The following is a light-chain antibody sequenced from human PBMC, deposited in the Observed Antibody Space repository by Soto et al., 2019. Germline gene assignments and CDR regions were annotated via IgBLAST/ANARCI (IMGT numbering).Light chain of an antibody. CDR1: SSNIGSYT. V-gene: IGLV1-44*01. CDR2: SNN. Sequence: QSVLTQRPSASGTPGQRVTISCSGSSSNIGSYTVNWYQQLPGTAPKLLIYSNNQRPSGVPDRFSGSKSGTSVSLAISGLQSEDEADYYCAAWDDSLNGVVFGGGTKLTVL. CDR3: AAWDDSLNGVV. J-gene: IGLJ2*01.